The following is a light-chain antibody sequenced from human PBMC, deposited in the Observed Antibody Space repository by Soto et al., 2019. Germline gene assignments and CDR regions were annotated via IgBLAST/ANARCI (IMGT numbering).Light chain of an antibody. Sequence: EVVSTQSPATLSVSPGERATLSCRIRQCVQSSLAWYQQKPGRAPRLLIYSASTRATGIPARFSGSVSGTEFTLSISSLQSEAFAVYYCQQYNMWPLTFGQGTRLEIK. J-gene: IGKJ5*01. CDR1: QCVQSS. CDR3: QQYNMWPLT. V-gene: IGKV3-15*01. CDR2: SAS.